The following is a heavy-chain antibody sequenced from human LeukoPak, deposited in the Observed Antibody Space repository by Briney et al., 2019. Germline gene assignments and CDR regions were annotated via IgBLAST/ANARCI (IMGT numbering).Heavy chain of an antibody. J-gene: IGHJ5*02. Sequence: SEAVSLTCTVSGGSISSYSWSWIRQPPGKGLEWIGYIYYSGSTNYNPSLKSRVTISVDTSKNQFSLKLSSVTAADTAVYYCARVGAMYYYGSGPHWFDPWGQGTLVTVSS. CDR3: ARVGAMYYYGSGPHWFDP. D-gene: IGHD3-10*01. CDR1: GGSISSYS. V-gene: IGHV4-59*01. CDR2: IYYSGST.